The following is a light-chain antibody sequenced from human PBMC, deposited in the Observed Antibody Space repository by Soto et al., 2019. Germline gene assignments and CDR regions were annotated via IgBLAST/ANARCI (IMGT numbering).Light chain of an antibody. J-gene: IGLJ1*01. Sequence: QSALTQPASVSGSPGQTITISCTGTSSDVGGYNYVSWYQQHPGKAPKLMIYDVSNRPSGVSNRFSGYKSGNTASLTISGLQAEDEADYYCSSYTSRSTLEVFGTGTKLTVL. V-gene: IGLV2-14*01. CDR2: DVS. CDR1: SSDVGGYNY. CDR3: SSYTSRSTLEV.